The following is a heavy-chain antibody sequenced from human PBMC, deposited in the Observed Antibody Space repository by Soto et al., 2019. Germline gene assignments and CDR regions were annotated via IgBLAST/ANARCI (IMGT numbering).Heavy chain of an antibody. CDR2: IYSGGST. D-gene: IGHD2-15*01. CDR1: GFTVSSNY. V-gene: IGHV3-66*01. J-gene: IGHJ6*02. CDR3: ARVVASGGGKGWGYYYYYGMDV. Sequence: GGSLRLSCAASGFTVSSNYMSWVRQAPGKGLEWVSVIYSGGSTYYADSVKGGFTISGDDSKNTLYLQKNRLRAEDTAVYYCARVVASGGGKGWGYYYYYGMDVWGQGTTVTVSS.